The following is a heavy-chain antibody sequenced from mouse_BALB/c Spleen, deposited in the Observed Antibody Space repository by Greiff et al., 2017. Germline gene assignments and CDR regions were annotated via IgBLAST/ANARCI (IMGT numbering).Heavy chain of an antibody. V-gene: IGHV5-6-3*01. CDR3: ARDLDYYGYAMDY. J-gene: IGHJ4*01. CDR2: INSNGGST. D-gene: IGHD1-1*01. CDR1: GFTFSSYG. Sequence: EVMLVESGGGLVQPGGSLKLSCAASGFTFSSYGMSWVRQTPDKRLELVATINSNGGSTYYPDSVKGRFTISRDNAKNTLYLQMSSLKSEDTAMYYCARDLDYYGYAMDYWGQGTSVTVSS.